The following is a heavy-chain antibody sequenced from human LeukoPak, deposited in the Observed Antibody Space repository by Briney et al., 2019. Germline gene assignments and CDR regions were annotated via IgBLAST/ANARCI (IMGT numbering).Heavy chain of an antibody. CDR1: GGTFSSYA. Sequence: SVKVSCKASGGTFSSYAISWVRQAPGQGLEWMGGIIPIFGTANYAQKFQGRVTITADESTSTAYMELSSLRSEDTAVYYRARDSLSYYGMDVWGKGTTVTVSS. CDR2: IIPIFGTA. J-gene: IGHJ6*04. CDR3: ARDSLSYYGMDV. V-gene: IGHV1-69*13.